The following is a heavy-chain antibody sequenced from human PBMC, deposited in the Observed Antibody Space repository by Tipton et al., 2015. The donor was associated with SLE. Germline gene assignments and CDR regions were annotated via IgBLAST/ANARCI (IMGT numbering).Heavy chain of an antibody. CDR1: GFTFSFYE. CDR2: ISSSGSTI. J-gene: IGHJ3*02. V-gene: IGHV3-48*03. CDR3: AKAKILGVVVVDDAFDI. D-gene: IGHD3-22*01. Sequence: SLRLSCAASGFTFSFYEMNWVRQAPGKGLEWVSYISSSGSTIYYADSVKGRFTISRDNAKNSLYLQMNSLRAEDTAVYYCAKAKILGVVVVDDAFDIWGQGAMVTVSS.